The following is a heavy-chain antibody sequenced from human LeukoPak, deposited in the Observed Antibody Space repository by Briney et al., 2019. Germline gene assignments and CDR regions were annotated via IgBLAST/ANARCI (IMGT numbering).Heavy chain of an antibody. CDR1: GFTFSDYS. D-gene: IGHD1-14*01. CDR2: INSDGQTT. Sequence: GGSLRLSCAASGFTFSDYSMNWVRQAPGEGLEDLSYINSDGQTTWCADSVKGRYPASRHNAKNSLYLQMNSLRGEDRAVFHCATRSINCYRVNHRFDPWGQGTLVTVSS. J-gene: IGHJ5*02. V-gene: IGHV3-48*01. CDR3: ATRSINCYRVNHRFDP.